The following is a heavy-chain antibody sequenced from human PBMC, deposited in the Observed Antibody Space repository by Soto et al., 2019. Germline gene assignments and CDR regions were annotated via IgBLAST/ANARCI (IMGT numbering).Heavy chain of an antibody. CDR1: GFTFSSYA. D-gene: IGHD3-3*01. J-gene: IGHJ5*02. Sequence: GGSLRLSCAASGFTFSSYAMSWVRQAPGKGLEWVSAISGSGGSTYYADSVKGRFTISRDNSKNTLYLQMNSLRAEDTAVYYCAKDRAFSYYDFWSGSISWGQGTLVTVSS. CDR2: ISGSGGST. V-gene: IGHV3-23*01. CDR3: AKDRAFSYYDFWSGSIS.